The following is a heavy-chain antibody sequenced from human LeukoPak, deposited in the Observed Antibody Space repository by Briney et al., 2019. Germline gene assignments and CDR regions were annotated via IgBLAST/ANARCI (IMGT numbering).Heavy chain of an antibody. CDR3: ARHLYYYDSSGYYSDAFDI. CDR2: IDWDDDK. V-gene: IGHV2-70*04. CDR1: GFSLSTSGMR. J-gene: IGHJ3*02. D-gene: IGHD3-22*01. Sequence: SGPALVKPIQTLTLTCTFSGFSLSTSGMRVSWIRQPPGKALEWLARIDWDDDKFYSTSLKTRLTISKDTSKNQVVLTMTNMDPVDTATYYCARHLYYYDSSGYYSDAFDIWGQGTMVTVSS.